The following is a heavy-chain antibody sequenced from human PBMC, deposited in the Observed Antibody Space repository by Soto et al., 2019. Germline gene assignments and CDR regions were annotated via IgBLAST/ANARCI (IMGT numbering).Heavy chain of an antibody. V-gene: IGHV1-69*08. CDR1: GDTFSSYT. CDR3: ARDYGDKTYYYYGMHV. Sequence: QGQLVQSGAEVRKPGSSVKVSCKSSGDTFSSYTISWVRQAPGKGLELMGRIIPILGTVKYAQNFQGRVTIIADKSTSTVYMEMSSLRSEDTAVYYCARDYGDKTYYYYGMHVWGKGTTVTVSA. D-gene: IGHD4-17*01. CDR2: IIPILGTV. J-gene: IGHJ6*04.